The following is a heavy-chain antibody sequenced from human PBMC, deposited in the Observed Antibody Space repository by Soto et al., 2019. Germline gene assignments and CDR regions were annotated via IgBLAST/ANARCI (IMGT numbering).Heavy chain of an antibody. J-gene: IGHJ6*02. CDR2: IIPIFGTA. CDR1: GGTFSSYA. V-gene: IGHV1-69*01. CDR3: ARGVGYYGSGVRASGGDYYYGMDV. D-gene: IGHD3-10*01. Sequence: QVQLVQSGAEVKKPGSSVKVSCKASGGTFSSYAISWVRQAPGQGLEWMGGIIPIFGTANYAQKFQGRVTFTAAELTSTAYMELSSLRSEDTAVYYCARGVGYYGSGVRASGGDYYYGMDVWGQGTTVTVSS.